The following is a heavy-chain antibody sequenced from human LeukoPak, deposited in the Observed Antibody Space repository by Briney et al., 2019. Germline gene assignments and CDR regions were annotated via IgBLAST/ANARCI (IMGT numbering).Heavy chain of an antibody. CDR3: ARDNTLTSSPDAFDF. J-gene: IGHJ3*01. CDR1: GYTFTSYG. CDR2: ISAYNGNT. V-gene: IGHV1-18*01. Sequence: ASVKVSCKASGYTFTSYGISWVRQAPGQGLEWMGWISAYNGNTNYAQKLQGRVTMTTDTSTSTAYMELRSLRSDDTAVYYCARDNTLTSSPDAFDFWGQGTLVTVSS. D-gene: IGHD6-6*01.